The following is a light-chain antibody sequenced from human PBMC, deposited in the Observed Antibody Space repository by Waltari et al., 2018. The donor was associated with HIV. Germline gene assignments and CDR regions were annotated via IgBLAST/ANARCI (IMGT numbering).Light chain of an antibody. CDR3: SSYAGSNILV. Sequence: QSALTQPPSASGSPGQSVTISCTGTSSDVGGYNYVSWYRQSPGQAPKLMIYDVSKRPSGVPDRFSGSKSVNTASLTVSGLQAEDEADYYCSSYAGSNILVFGGGTKLTVL. CDR1: SSDVGGYNY. CDR2: DVS. V-gene: IGLV2-8*01. J-gene: IGLJ3*02.